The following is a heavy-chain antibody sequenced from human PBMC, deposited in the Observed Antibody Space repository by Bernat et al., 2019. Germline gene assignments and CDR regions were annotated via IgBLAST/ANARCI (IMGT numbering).Heavy chain of an antibody. Sequence: EVQLVQSGAEVKKPGESLKISCKGSGYSFTSYWIGWVRQMPRKGLEWMGIIYPGDSDTRYSPSFQGQVTISADKSISTAYLQWSSLKASDTAMYYCARPWDYGGQGWYFDLWGRGTLVTVSS. J-gene: IGHJ2*01. CDR1: GYSFTSYW. V-gene: IGHV5-51*01. CDR2: IYPGDSDT. CDR3: ARPWDYGGQGWYFDL. D-gene: IGHD3-10*01.